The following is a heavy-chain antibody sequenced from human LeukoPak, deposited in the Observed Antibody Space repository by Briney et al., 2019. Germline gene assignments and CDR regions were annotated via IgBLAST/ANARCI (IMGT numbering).Heavy chain of an antibody. D-gene: IGHD2-2*01. Sequence: PGRSLRLSCAASGFTFSSYAMHWVRQAPGKGLEWVAVISYDGSNKYYADSVKGRFTISRDNSKNTLYLQMNSLRAEDTAVYYCARQAEKEIVVVPAASSGFDPWGQGTLVTVSS. CDR2: ISYDGSNK. CDR1: GFTFSSYA. J-gene: IGHJ5*02. V-gene: IGHV3-30*04. CDR3: ARQAEKEIVVVPAASSGFDP.